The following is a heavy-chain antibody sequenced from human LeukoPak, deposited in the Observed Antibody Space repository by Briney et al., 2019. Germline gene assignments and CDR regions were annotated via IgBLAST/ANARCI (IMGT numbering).Heavy chain of an antibody. J-gene: IGHJ3*02. Sequence: GASVKVSCKASGYTFTSYYMHWVRQAPGQGLEWMGIINPSGGSTSYAQKFQGRVTMTRDTSTSTVYMELSSLRSEDTAVYYCASTYPSIAAAGDAFDIWGQGTMVTVSS. CDR3: ASTYPSIAAAGDAFDI. CDR1: GYTFTSYY. CDR2: INPSGGST. D-gene: IGHD6-13*01. V-gene: IGHV1-46*03.